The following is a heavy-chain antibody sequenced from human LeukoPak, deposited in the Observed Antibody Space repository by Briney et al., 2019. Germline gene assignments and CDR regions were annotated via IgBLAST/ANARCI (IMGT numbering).Heavy chain of an antibody. CDR2: INPNSGGT. J-gene: IGHJ3*02. CDR1: GYTFTGYY. Sequence: ASVKVSCKASGYTFTGYYMHWVRQAPGQGLEWMGWINPNSGGTYYAQKFQGRVTMTRDTSISTAYMELSRLRSDDTAVYYCARVVPAAYDAFDIWGQGTMVTVSS. V-gene: IGHV1-2*02. CDR3: ARVVPAAYDAFDI. D-gene: IGHD2-2*01.